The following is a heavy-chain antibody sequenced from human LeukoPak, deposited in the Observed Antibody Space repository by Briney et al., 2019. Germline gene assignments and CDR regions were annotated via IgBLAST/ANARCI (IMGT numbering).Heavy chain of an antibody. D-gene: IGHD1-26*01. V-gene: IGHV3-74*01. CDR1: GFTFSTYW. Sequence: PGGSLRLSCAASGFTFSTYWMHWVRQAPGKGLVWVSRINTDGSGTIYADSVKGRFTISRDNAKNTVYLPMNSLRVEDTAVYYCARGIVGTTMGRYWGQGTLVTVSS. J-gene: IGHJ4*02. CDR2: INTDGSGT. CDR3: ARGIVGTTMGRY.